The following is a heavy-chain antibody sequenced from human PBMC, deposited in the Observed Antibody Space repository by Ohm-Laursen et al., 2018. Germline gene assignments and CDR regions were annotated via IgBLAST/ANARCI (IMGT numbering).Heavy chain of an antibody. CDR2: FSYDGSDK. J-gene: IGHJ4*02. CDR1: GFTFSNFW. CDR3: VKESSTGYYRTADY. D-gene: IGHD3-9*01. V-gene: IGHV3-30*18. Sequence: SLRLSCAASGFTFSNFWMSWVRQAPGKGLEWVAVFSYDGSDKHYADSVKGRFTISRDNSKNTLDLQMNSLRPEDTAVYYCVKESSTGYYRTADYWGQGTLVTVSS.